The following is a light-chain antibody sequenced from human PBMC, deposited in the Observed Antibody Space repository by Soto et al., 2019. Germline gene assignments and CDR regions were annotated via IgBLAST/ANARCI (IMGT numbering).Light chain of an antibody. J-gene: IGKJ2*01. CDR2: SAS. CDR1: QNIRTY. Sequence: DIQMTQSPYSLSASVGDSVTITCRASQNIRTYLNWYQQKPGRAPKLLIHSASALPSGVPSRFSGSGSGTEFTLTMSGLQPEDFATYYCQQGPSTPYTFCQGTKVEIK. V-gene: IGKV1-39*01. CDR3: QQGPSTPYT.